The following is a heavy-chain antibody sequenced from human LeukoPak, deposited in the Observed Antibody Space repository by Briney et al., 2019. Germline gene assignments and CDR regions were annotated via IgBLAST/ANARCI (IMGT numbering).Heavy chain of an antibody. J-gene: IGHJ4*02. Sequence: ASVKVSCKASGYTFTSYAMHWVRQAPGQRLEWMGWINAGNGNTKYSQKFQGRVTITRDTSASTAYMELSSLRSEDTAVYYCARAALYYDILTGIYYFDYWGQGTLVTASS. V-gene: IGHV1-3*01. CDR2: INAGNGNT. CDR3: ARAALYYDILTGIYYFDY. D-gene: IGHD3-9*01. CDR1: GYTFTSYA.